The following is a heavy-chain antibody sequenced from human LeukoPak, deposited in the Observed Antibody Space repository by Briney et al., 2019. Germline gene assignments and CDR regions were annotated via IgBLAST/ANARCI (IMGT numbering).Heavy chain of an antibody. V-gene: IGHV6-1*01. D-gene: IGHD5-18*01. CDR3: ARTWIPEDYYYYYYMDV. CDR1: GDSVSSNSAA. Sequence: SQTLSLTCAISGDSVSSNSAAWNWIRQSPSRGLEWLGRTYYRSKWYNDYAVSVKSRITINPDTSKNQFSLQLNSVTPEDTAVYYCARTWIPEDYYYYYYMDVWGKGTTVTISS. J-gene: IGHJ6*03. CDR2: TYYRSKWYN.